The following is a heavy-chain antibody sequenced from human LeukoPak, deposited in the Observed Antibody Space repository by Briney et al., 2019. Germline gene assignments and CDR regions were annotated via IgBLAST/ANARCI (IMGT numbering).Heavy chain of an antibody. CDR3: ARGRPDYNWNDVSDAFDI. CDR1: GGSISSSSYY. CDR2: IYYSGST. V-gene: IGHV4-61*05. J-gene: IGHJ3*02. D-gene: IGHD1-20*01. Sequence: SETLSLTCTVSGGSISSSSYYWGWIRQPPGKGLEWIGYIYYSGSTNYNPSLKSRVTISVDTSKNQFSLKLSSVTAADTAVYCCARGRPDYNWNDVSDAFDIWGQGTMVTVSS.